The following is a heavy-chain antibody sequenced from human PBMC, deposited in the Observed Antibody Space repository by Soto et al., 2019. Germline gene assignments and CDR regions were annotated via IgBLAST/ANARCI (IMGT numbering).Heavy chain of an antibody. V-gene: IGHV4-59*01. D-gene: IGHD4-4*01. J-gene: IGHJ4*02. CDR1: GGSISSYY. CDR2: IYYSGST. CDR3: AREDRRDGYSFDY. Sequence: SETLSLTCTVSGGSISSYYWSWIRQPPGKGLEWIGYIYYSGSTNYNPSLKSRVTISVDTSRNQFSLKLSSVTAADTAVYYCAREDRRDGYSFDYWGQGTPVTVSS.